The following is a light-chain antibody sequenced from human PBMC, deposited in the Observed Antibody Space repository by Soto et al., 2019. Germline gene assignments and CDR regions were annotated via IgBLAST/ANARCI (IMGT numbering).Light chain of an antibody. CDR3: GPRDDRLFVFG. Sequence: QSVLTQPPSLSAARGQEVTVSWSGSSSNVGHNSVSWYQHLPGTAPKLLIYDNNKRPSGIPARFSGSKSGTSATLGITVLQTGDEADYYCGPRDDRLFVFGFGSAIEVTV. V-gene: IGLV1-51*01. J-gene: IGLJ1*01. CDR2: DNN. CDR1: SSNVGHNS.